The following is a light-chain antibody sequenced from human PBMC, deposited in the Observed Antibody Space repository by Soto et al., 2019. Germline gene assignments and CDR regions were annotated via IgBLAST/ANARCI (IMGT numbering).Light chain of an antibody. CDR1: SSNIGSNS. Sequence: QSVLTQPPSASGTPGQMVTISCSGSSSNIGSNSVNWYQQLPGTAPKLLIYSNHQRPSGVPDRFSGSKSATSASLAISGHQSEDEADYYCATWDDSLNGPVYVFGTGTKLTVL. CDR3: ATWDDSLNGPVYV. V-gene: IGLV1-44*01. J-gene: IGLJ1*01. CDR2: SNH.